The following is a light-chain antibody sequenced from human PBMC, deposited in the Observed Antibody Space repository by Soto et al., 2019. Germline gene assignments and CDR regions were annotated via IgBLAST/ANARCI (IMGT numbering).Light chain of an antibody. V-gene: IGLV2-23*01. CDR3: CSFRVNKFAV. J-gene: IGLJ3*02. Sequence: QSALTQPASVSGSPGQSITTSCTGTSSDVGTYDLVSWYQQHPGKAPKLMIFETTKRPSGISSRFSASKSGNKASLTISGLQADDEADYYCCSFRVNKFAVFGGGTKLTVL. CDR2: ETT. CDR1: SSDVGTYDL.